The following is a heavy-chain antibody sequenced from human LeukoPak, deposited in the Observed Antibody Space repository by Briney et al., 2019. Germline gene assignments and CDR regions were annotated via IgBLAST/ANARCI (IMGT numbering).Heavy chain of an antibody. CDR1: GFTISSYS. CDR2: ISSSSSYI. V-gene: IGHV3-21*01. D-gene: IGHD5/OR15-5a*01. CDR3: ARDLLFDYYGMDV. Sequence: GGSLRLSCAASGFTISSYSMNWVRQAPGKGLEWVSSISSSSSYIYYADSVKGRFTISRDNAKNSLYLQMNSLRAEDTAVYYCARDLLFDYYGMDVWGQGTTVTVSS. J-gene: IGHJ6*02.